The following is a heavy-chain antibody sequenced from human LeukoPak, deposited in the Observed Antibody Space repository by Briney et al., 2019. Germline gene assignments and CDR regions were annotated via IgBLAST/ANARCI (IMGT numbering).Heavy chain of an antibody. V-gene: IGHV4-4*07. D-gene: IGHD2-15*01. CDR2: IHTSGSS. CDR3: ARGSSGARFDY. Sequence: SETLSLTYTVSGGSTSNYYWSWIRQPAGKGLEWIGRIHTSGSSNCNPSLKSRVTMSVDTSKNQFSLKLTSVTAADTAVYYCARGSSGARFDYWGQGTLVTVSS. J-gene: IGHJ4*02. CDR1: GGSTSNYY.